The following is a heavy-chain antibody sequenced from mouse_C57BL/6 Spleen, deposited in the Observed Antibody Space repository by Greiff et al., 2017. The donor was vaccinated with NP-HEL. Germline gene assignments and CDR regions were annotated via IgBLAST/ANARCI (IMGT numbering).Heavy chain of an antibody. D-gene: IGHD2-1*01. J-gene: IGHJ3*01. Sequence: EVMLVESGGGLVKPGGSLKLSCAASGFTFSDYGMHWVRQAPEKGLEWVAYISSGSSNIYYADTVTGRFTLYRDNAKKTLFLQITSLRSEDTAMYYCARNGGNYPFAYWGQGTLVTVSA. CDR3: ARNGGNYPFAY. CDR2: ISSGSSNI. V-gene: IGHV5-17*01. CDR1: GFTFSDYG.